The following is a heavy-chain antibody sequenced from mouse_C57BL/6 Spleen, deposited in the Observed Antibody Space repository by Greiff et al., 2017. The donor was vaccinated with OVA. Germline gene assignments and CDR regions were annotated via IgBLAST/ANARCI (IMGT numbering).Heavy chain of an antibody. Sequence: VQLQQSGPELVKPGASVKISCKASGYAFSSSWMNWVKQRPGKGLEWIGRIYPGDGDTNYNGKFKGKATLTADKSSSTAYMQLSSLTSEDSAVYFCARSGVHYYGSSYDYYALDYWGQGTSVTVSS. CDR1: GYAFSSSW. J-gene: IGHJ4*01. CDR2: IYPGDGDT. V-gene: IGHV1-82*01. D-gene: IGHD1-1*01. CDR3: ARSGVHYYGSSYDYYALDY.